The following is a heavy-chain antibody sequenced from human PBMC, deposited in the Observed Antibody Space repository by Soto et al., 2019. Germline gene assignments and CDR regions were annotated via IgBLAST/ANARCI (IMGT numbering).Heavy chain of an antibody. CDR1: VVTFISYA. CDR3: AREVVGPFDP. D-gene: IGHD2-15*01. V-gene: IGHV3-30-3*01. Sequence: PGGALRLNCASSVVTFISYAMHWVRQAPGKGLEWVAVISYDGSNKYYADSVKGRFTISRDNSKNTLYLQMNSLRAEDTAVYYCAREVVGPFDPWGQGTLVIVSS. CDR2: ISYDGSNK. J-gene: IGHJ5*02.